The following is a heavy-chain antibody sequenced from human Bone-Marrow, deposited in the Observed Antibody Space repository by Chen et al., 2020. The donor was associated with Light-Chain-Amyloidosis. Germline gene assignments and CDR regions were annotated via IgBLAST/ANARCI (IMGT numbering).Heavy chain of an antibody. CDR1: GGSIRSDNYY. CDR3: ARSYSGYFDY. CDR2: IYISRNT. D-gene: IGHD5-12*01. J-gene: IGHJ4*02. Sequence: QVQLQESGPGLVKPSQTLSLTCTVSGGSIRSDNYYWSWIRHPAGKGLEWIGHIYISRNTNYNPSLKSRVTISLDTSKNQFSLNLSSVTAADTAVYYCARSYSGYFDYWGQGTQVTVSS. V-gene: IGHV4-61*02.